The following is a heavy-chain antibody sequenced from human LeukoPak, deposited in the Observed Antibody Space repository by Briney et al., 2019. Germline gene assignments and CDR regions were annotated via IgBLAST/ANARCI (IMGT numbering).Heavy chain of an antibody. CDR1: RYTFTAYS. Sequence: ASVKVSCMASRYTFTAYSMHWVRPPPGQGLEWMGWLNPKGGGTDCAQRFEGRVTMTKDTSITMLYMEMSSLTPDDTAVYYCARAGYCSDGKCYTFDYWGQGTLVTVSS. V-gene: IGHV1-2*02. CDR3: ARAGYCSDGKCYTFDY. CDR2: LNPKGGGT. J-gene: IGHJ4*02. D-gene: IGHD2-15*01.